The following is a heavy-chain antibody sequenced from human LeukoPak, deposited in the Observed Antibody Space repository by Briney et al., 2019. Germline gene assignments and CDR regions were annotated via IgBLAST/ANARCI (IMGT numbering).Heavy chain of an antibody. D-gene: IGHD3-16*01. Sequence: GGSLRLSCAASGFSFSDYYMSWIRQAPGKGLEWASYISSSGSSIYYADFVKGRFTISRDNAKNSLYLQMNSLRAEDTAVYYCARGRRNFGFDYWGQGTLVTVSS. CDR2: ISSSGSSI. CDR3: ARGRRNFGFDY. J-gene: IGHJ4*02. CDR1: GFSFSDYY. V-gene: IGHV3-11*04.